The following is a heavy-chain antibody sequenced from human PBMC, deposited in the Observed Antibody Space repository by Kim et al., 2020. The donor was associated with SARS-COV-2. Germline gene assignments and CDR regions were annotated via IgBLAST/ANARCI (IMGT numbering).Heavy chain of an antibody. CDR1: GFTFSSYA. CDR3: ARDRVGSSWYEKTYYYYGMDV. Sequence: GGSLRLSCAASGFTFSSYAMHWVRQAPGKGLEWVAVISYDGSNKYYADSVKGRFTISRDNSKNTLYLQMNSLRAEDTAVYYCARDRVGSSWYEKTYYYYGMDVWGQGTTVTASS. V-gene: IGHV3-30*04. J-gene: IGHJ6*02. D-gene: IGHD6-13*01. CDR2: ISYDGSNK.